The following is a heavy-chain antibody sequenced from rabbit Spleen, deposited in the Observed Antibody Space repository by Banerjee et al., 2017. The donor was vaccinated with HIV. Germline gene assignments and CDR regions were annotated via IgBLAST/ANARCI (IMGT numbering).Heavy chain of an antibody. CDR2: IYAGSSGST. D-gene: IGHD6-1*01. CDR1: GFSFSNSSY. J-gene: IGHJ6*01. V-gene: IGHV1S45*01. Sequence: QEQLVESGGGLVKPEGSLKLSCTASGFSFSNSSYMCWVRQAPGKGLEWIACIYAGSSGSTYYANWAKGRFTISKTSSTTVTLQMTSLTAADTATYFCARMDHYATYAAYGDATRPYGMDLWGPGTLVTVS. CDR3: ARMDHYATYAAYGDATRPYGMDL.